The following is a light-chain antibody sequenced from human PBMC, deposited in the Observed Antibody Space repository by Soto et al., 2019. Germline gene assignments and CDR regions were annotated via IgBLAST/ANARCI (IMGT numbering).Light chain of an antibody. CDR3: QQTTSFPRT. CDR2: AAS. Sequence: DIQMTQSPSSLSASLGDRCTITCRASQSISRHLNWYQQKPGKAPKLLIYAASTLQSGVPSRFSGSGSGTDFTLTISSLQPEDFATYYCQQTTSFPRTFGQGTKVDIK. CDR1: QSISRH. V-gene: IGKV1-39*01. J-gene: IGKJ1*01.